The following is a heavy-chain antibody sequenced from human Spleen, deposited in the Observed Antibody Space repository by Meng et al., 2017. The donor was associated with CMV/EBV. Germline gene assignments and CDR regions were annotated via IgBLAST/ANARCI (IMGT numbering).Heavy chain of an antibody. Sequence: SETLSLTCTVAGGSINNNNYYWGWIRQPPGKGLEWIGSIYYSGNSYFNPSLKSRATISVDTSKNQFSLRLNSVTAADTAVYYCARGIVVAYYFDYWGQGVLVTVSS. J-gene: IGHJ4*02. CDR2: IYYSGNS. CDR3: ARGIVVAYYFDY. V-gene: IGHV4-39*01. CDR1: GGSINNNNYY. D-gene: IGHD2-21*01.